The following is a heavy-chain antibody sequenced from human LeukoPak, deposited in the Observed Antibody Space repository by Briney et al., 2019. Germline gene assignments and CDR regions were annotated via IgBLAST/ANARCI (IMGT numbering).Heavy chain of an antibody. J-gene: IGHJ4*02. CDR3: AKDGAMVRGKYYFDY. V-gene: IGHV3-23*01. CDR2: ISGSGGST. D-gene: IGHD3-10*01. CDR1: GFTFSSYA. Sequence: GGSLRLSRAASGFTFSSYAMSWVGQAPGKGLEWVSPISGSGGSTYYADSVKGRFTISRDNSKNTLYLQMNSLRAEDTAVYYCAKDGAMVRGKYYFDYWGQGTLVTVSS.